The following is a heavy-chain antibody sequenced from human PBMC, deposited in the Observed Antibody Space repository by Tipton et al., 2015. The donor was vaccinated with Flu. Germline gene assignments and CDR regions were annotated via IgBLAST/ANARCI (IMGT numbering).Heavy chain of an antibody. V-gene: IGHV4-38-2*01. CDR2: IYHSGTT. CDR1: GYSIRSAYY. D-gene: IGHD3-10*01. J-gene: IGHJ4*02. CDR3: ARSTYYYGSGSSDY. Sequence: GLVKPSETLSLTCSVSGYSIRSAYYWGWVRRPPGKGLEWIGTIYHSGTTYYNPSLKSRLTISVDTSKNQFSQRLSSVTAADTAVYYCARSTYYYGSGSSDYWGQGTLVTVSS.